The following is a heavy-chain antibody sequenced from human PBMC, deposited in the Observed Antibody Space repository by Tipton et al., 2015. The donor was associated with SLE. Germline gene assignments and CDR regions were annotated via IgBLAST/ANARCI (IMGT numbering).Heavy chain of an antibody. V-gene: IGHV3-21*01. CDR1: GFTFSSYS. D-gene: IGHD3-16*02. CDR3: VKERYDYLWGSYRFFDY. J-gene: IGHJ4*02. CDR2: ISSSSNYI. Sequence: SLRLSCAASGFTFSSYSMNWVRQAPGKGLEWVSCISSSSNYIYYADSVKGRFTISRDNAKNSLYLQMNSLRAEDTAVYFCVKERYDYLWGSYRFFDYWGQGTLVTVSS.